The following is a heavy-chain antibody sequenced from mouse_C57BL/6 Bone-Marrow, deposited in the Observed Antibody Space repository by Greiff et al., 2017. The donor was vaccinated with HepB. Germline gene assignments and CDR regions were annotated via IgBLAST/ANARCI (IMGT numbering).Heavy chain of an antibody. CDR2: ISSGGSYT. D-gene: IGHD1-1*01. CDR1: GFTFSSYG. CDR3: ARHGHYYGSSSAWFAY. V-gene: IGHV5-6*02. Sequence: DVKLVESGGDLVKPGGSLKLSCAASGFTFSSYGMSWVRQTPDKRLEWVATISSGGSYTYYPDSVKGRFTISRDNAKNTLYLQMSSLKSEDTAMYYCARHGHYYGSSSAWFAYWGQGTLVTVSA. J-gene: IGHJ3*01.